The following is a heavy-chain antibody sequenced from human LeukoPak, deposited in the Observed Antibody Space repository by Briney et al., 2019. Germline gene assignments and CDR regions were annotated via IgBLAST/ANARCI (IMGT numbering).Heavy chain of an antibody. Sequence: GGSLRLSCAASGFTFSSYAMSWVRQAPGKGLEWISYIGSSGSPTHYADSVGGRFTISRDNAKNSLYLQMNSLRDEDTAVYFCARRPYSDTSGRLSDVWGQGTMVTVSS. V-gene: IGHV3-48*02. CDR3: ARRPYSDTSGRLSDV. CDR1: GFTFSSYA. D-gene: IGHD3-22*01. J-gene: IGHJ6*02. CDR2: IGSSGSPT.